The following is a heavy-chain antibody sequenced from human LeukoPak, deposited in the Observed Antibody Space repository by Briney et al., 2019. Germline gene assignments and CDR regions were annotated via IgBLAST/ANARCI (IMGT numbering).Heavy chain of an antibody. CDR2: IYSGGAT. Sequence: GGSLRLSCAASGFTVSNNYMRWVRQAPGKGLEWVSLIYSGGATFYADAVKGRFTISRDGSKNTLYLQMNSLRAEDTAVYYCAKGGRRELQDTHFDYWGQGTLVTVSS. D-gene: IGHD1-7*01. CDR3: AKGGRRELQDTHFDY. J-gene: IGHJ4*02. V-gene: IGHV3-66*01. CDR1: GFTVSNNY.